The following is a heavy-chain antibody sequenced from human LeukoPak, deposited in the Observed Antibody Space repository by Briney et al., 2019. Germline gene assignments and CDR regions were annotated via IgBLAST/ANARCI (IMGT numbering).Heavy chain of an antibody. CDR2: ISDNGGTT. CDR1: GFTFSSYS. Sequence: PAGSLRLSCAASGFTFSSYSMTWVRQAPGKGLEWVSAISDNGGTTYYVDSVKGRFTISRDNSKNTLYLQMNSLRAEDTAVYYCAKGRIITIKDYWGQGTLVTVSS. D-gene: IGHD3-10*01. J-gene: IGHJ4*02. CDR3: AKGRIITIKDY. V-gene: IGHV3-23*01.